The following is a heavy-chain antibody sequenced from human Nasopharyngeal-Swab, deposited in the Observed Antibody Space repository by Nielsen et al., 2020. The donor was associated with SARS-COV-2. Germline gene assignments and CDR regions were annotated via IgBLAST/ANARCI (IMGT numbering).Heavy chain of an antibody. CDR2: ISSGGSST. D-gene: IGHD3-10*01. CDR3: AKDHSPFGSWRYPYYYYGMDV. CDR1: GFTFSRYA. Sequence: LKISCAASGFTFSRYAMSWVRQAPGKRLEWVSVISSGGSSTYYADSVKGRFTISRANSQNTLYLQMNSLRAEDTAVYYCAKDHSPFGSWRYPYYYYGMDVWGQGTTVTVSS. V-gene: IGHV3-23*03. J-gene: IGHJ6*02.